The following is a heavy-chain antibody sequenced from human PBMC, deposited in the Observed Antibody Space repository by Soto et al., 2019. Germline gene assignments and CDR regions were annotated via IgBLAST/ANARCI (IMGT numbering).Heavy chain of an antibody. CDR1: GFTFTSSA. V-gene: IGHV1-58*02. J-gene: IGHJ6*03. CDR2: IVVGSGNT. CDR3: AANSVLRFLEWLPQSYYYYMDV. D-gene: IGHD3-3*01. Sequence: SVKVSCKASGFTFTSSAMQWVRQARGQRLEWIGWIVVGSGNTNYAQKFQERVTITRDMSTSTAYMELSSLRSEDTAVYYCAANSVLRFLEWLPQSYYYYMDVWGKGTTVTVSS.